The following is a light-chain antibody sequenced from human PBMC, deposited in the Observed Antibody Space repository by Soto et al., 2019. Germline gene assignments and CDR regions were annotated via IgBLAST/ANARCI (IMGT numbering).Light chain of an antibody. V-gene: IGKV3-20*01. CDR3: HQYAGSPQT. J-gene: IGKJ1*01. Sequence: EIVLTQSPGTLSLSPGERATLSCRASQSVSSGYLAWYQQKPGQAPRLLIYGASTRATDIPATFSGSGSGTEFSLTISRLQSEDFAVYYCHQYAGSPQTFGQGTKVDIK. CDR1: QSVSSGY. CDR2: GAS.